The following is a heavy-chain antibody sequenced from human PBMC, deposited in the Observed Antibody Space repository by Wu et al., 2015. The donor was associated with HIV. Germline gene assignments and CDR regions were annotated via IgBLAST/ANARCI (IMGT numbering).Heavy chain of an antibody. V-gene: IGHV1-8*01. Sequence: QVQRGAGLGAEVKKPGASVKVSCQASGYTITTYDFNWVRQAPGQGLEWMGWMNSNNGKTGYGQKFQGRVAMTRNISTRTAYMELSGLKSEDTAVYYCATSYYGSGIYPTXYYYYAMDVWGQGTTVTVSS. D-gene: IGHD3-10*01. J-gene: IGHJ6*02. CDR2: MNSNNGKT. CDR3: ATSYYGSGIYPTXYYYYAMDV. CDR1: GYTITTYD.